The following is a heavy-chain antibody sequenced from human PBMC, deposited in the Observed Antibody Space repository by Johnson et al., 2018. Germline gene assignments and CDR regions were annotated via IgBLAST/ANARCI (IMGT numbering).Heavy chain of an antibody. V-gene: IGHV3-30*18. CDR1: GFTFSSYG. CDR2: ISYDGSNK. D-gene: IGHD3-22*01. CDR3: AKMGDYDTQWFPGACDI. J-gene: IGHJ3*02. Sequence: VQLVESGGGVVQPGRSLRLSCAASGFTFSSYGLHWVRQAPGKGLEWVAVISYDGSNKYYADSVKGLFPISRDNSKTTLYLQMNSLRAEDTAVYYCAKMGDYDTQWFPGACDIWGQGTMVTVSA.